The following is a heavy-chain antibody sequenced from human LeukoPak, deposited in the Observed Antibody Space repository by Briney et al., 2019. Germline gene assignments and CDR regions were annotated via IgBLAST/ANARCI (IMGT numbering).Heavy chain of an antibody. Sequence: PGRSLRLSCAASGFTFDDYAMHWVRQAPGKGLECVSGISWNSGSIGYADSVKGRFTISRDNAKNSLYLQMNSLRAEDTALYYCAKDTGYRYFDYWGQGTLVTVSS. D-gene: IGHD6-25*01. CDR3: AKDTGYRYFDY. CDR1: GFTFDDYA. V-gene: IGHV3-9*01. J-gene: IGHJ4*02. CDR2: ISWNSGSI.